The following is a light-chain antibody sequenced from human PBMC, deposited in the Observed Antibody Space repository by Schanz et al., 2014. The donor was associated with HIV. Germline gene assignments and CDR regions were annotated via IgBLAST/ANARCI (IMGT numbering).Light chain of an antibody. Sequence: EIVLTQSPATLSLSPGERATLSCRASQSVSSYLAWYQQKPGQAPRLLIYGASTRATGIPARFSGSGSGTEFTLTISSLQSEDFAVYYCQQYNIWPWTFGQGTKVEIK. CDR3: QQYNIWPWT. CDR1: QSVSSY. J-gene: IGKJ1*01. CDR2: GAS. V-gene: IGKV3-15*01.